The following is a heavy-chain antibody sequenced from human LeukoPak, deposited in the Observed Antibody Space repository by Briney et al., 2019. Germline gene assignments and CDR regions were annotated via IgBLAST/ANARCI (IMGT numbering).Heavy chain of an antibody. D-gene: IGHD6-13*01. CDR2: INHSGST. CDR1: GGSFSGYY. Sequence: SETLSLTCAVYGGSFSGYYWSWIRQPPGKGLEWIGEINHSGSTNYNPSLKSRVTISVDTSKNQFSLKLSSVTAADTAVYYCARGGFSWGYYYYYMDVWGKGTTVTVSS. CDR3: ARGGFSWGYYYYYMDV. J-gene: IGHJ6*03. V-gene: IGHV4-34*01.